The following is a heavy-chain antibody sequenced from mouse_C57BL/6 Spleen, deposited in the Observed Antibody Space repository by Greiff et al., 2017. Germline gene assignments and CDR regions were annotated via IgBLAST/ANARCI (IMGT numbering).Heavy chain of an antibody. J-gene: IGHJ4*01. D-gene: IGHD3-3*01. CDR2: IDPEAGET. Sequence: EVQLQQSGAELVKPGASVKLSCIASGFNIKDYYMHWVKQRTEQGLEWIGRIDPEAGETKYAPKFQGKATITADTSSNTAYLQLSSLTSEDTAVYYCATRGQGYAMDYWGQGTSVTVSS. V-gene: IGHV14-2*01. CDR1: GFNIKDYY. CDR3: ATRGQGYAMDY.